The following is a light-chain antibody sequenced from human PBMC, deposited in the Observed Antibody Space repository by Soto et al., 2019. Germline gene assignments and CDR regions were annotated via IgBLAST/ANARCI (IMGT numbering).Light chain of an antibody. CDR3: AVWDDSLDGRV. V-gene: IGLV1-47*01. J-gene: IGLJ2*01. CDR1: SPNIGSNN. Sequence: QAVVTQSPSASGTPGQRVTISCSGSSPNIGSNNVCWYQQLPGTAPKLLIYRNNQRPSGVPDRFSGSKSGTSASLAISGLRSEDEADYYCAVWDDSLDGRVFGGGTKVTVL. CDR2: RNN.